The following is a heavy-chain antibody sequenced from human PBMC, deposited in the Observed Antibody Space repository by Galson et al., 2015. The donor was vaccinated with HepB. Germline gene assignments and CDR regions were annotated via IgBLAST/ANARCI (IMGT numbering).Heavy chain of an antibody. CDR2: TYYRSKWQK. Sequence: CAISGDSVSANTAVWSWIRQSPSRGLVWLGRTYYRSKWQKDYAVSMKSRITISTDTSRNQVSLQLNSMSPEDTAVYYCAYGVDVWGQGTTVTVSS. V-gene: IGHV6-1*01. J-gene: IGHJ6*02. CDR3: AYGVDV. CDR1: GDSVSANTAV.